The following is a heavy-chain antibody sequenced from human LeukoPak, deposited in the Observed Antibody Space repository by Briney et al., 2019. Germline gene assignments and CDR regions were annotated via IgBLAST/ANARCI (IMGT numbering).Heavy chain of an antibody. CDR3: IREWLGDY. Sequence: GGSLRLSCAASGFSFSSYNMNWVRLTPGKGLEWVGFIRSKAYGGTTEYAASVKGRFTISRDDSKSIAYLQMNSLKTEDTAVYYCIREWLGDYWGQGTLVTVSS. V-gene: IGHV3-49*04. J-gene: IGHJ4*02. CDR2: IRSKAYGGTT. D-gene: IGHD5-12*01. CDR1: GFSFSSYN.